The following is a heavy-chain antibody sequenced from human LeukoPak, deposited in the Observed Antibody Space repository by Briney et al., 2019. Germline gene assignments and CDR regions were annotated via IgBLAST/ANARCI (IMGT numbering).Heavy chain of an antibody. CDR3: ARGDYYYDSSGYYRGRGYFDY. D-gene: IGHD3-22*01. CDR1: GFTFSSYG. J-gene: IGHJ4*02. Sequence: GSLRLSCAASGFTFSSYGMHWVRQAPGKGLGWVAVIWYDGSNKYYADSVKGRFTISRDNSKNTLYLQMNSLRAEDTAVYYCARGDYYYDSSGYYRGRGYFDYWGQGTLVTVSS. V-gene: IGHV3-33*01. CDR2: IWYDGSNK.